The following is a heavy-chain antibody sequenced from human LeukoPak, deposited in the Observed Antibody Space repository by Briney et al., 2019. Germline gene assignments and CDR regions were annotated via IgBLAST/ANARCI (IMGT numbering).Heavy chain of an antibody. CDR3: AKLDIITMIVVVKSFDY. V-gene: IGHV3-23*01. CDR2: ITGGGGST. Sequence: GGSLRLSCAPSGFIFSSYASSWVRQAPGEWLEWVSGITGGGGSTYYADSVEGRFTISRDNSKNTMSLQMNSLRAEDTAVYYCAKLDIITMIVVVKSFDYWGQGTLVTVSS. D-gene: IGHD3-22*01. J-gene: IGHJ4*02. CDR1: GFIFSSYA.